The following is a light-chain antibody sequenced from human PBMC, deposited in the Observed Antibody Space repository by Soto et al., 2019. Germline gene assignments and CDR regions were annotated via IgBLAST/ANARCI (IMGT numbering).Light chain of an antibody. CDR3: SSYTSSSTPCV. CDR2: DVS. CDR1: SSDVGGYNY. Sequence: QSALTQPASVSGSPGQSITISCTGTSSDVGGYNYVSWYQQHPGKAPKLMIYDVSNRPSGVSNRFSGSKSGNTASLTISGLQAEDEADCYCSSYTSSSTPCVFGTGTKVTVL. V-gene: IGLV2-14*01. J-gene: IGLJ1*01.